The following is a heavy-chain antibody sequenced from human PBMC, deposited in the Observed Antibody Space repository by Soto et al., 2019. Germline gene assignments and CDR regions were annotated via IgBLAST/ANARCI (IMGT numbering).Heavy chain of an antibody. J-gene: IGHJ3*02. CDR3: ARVELGGLLNALDT. D-gene: IGHD1-26*01. CDR1: GGPISSYY. CDR2: IYYSGST. Sequence: SETLSLTCTVSGGPISSYYWSWIRQPPGKGLEWIGYIYYSGSTNYNPSLKSRVTISVDTSKNQFSLKLNSMTAADTAVYYCARVELGGLLNALDTWGQGTMVTVSS. V-gene: IGHV4-59*08.